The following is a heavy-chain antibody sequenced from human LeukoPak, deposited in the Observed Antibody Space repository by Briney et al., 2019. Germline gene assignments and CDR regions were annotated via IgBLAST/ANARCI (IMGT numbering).Heavy chain of an antibody. CDR3: ARRAGGYSHPYDY. CDR1: GFTFSGNY. V-gene: IGHV3-53*01. Sequence: GGSLRLSCAVSGFTFSGNYMSWVRQAPGKRLEWVSLIYSGGTTYYADSVKGRFTISRDNSKNTLYLQMNSLRAEDTAVYYCARRAGGYSHPYDYWGQGILVTVSS. J-gene: IGHJ4*02. CDR2: IYSGGTT. D-gene: IGHD4-23*01.